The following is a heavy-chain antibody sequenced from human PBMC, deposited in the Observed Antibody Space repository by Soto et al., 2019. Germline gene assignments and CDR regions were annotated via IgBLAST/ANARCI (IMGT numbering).Heavy chain of an antibody. V-gene: IGHV3-7*03. CDR1: GFTFSSYW. CDR3: ARDRQPGGVGYPDAFDI. J-gene: IGHJ3*02. D-gene: IGHD6-13*01. Sequence: GGSLRLSCAASGFTFSSYWMSWVRQAPGKGLEWVANIKQDGSEKYYVDSVKGRFTISRDNAKNSLYLQMNSLGAEDTAVYYCARDRQPGGVGYPDAFDIWGQGTMVTVSS. CDR2: IKQDGSEK.